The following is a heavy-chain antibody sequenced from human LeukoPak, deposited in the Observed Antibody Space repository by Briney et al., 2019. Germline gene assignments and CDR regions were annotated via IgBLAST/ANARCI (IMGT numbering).Heavy chain of an antibody. CDR2: INPNSGGT. CDR3: ARELRDYYYYGMDV. CDR1: GYTFTGYY. D-gene: IGHD3-16*01. J-gene: IGHJ6*02. V-gene: IGHV1-2*04. Sequence: GASVKVSCKASGYTFTGYYMHWVRQAPGQWLEWMGWINPNSGGTNYAQKFQGWVTMTRDTSISTAYMELSRLRSDDTAVYYCARELRDYYYYGMDVWGQGTTVTVSS.